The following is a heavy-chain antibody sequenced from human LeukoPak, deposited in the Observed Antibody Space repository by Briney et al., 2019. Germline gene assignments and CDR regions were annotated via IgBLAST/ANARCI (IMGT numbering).Heavy chain of an antibody. CDR2: IYYSGST. J-gene: IGHJ6*02. CDR1: GGSISSYY. D-gene: IGHD2-15*01. CDR3: AKHPGGVVGASFYYGMDV. V-gene: IGHV4-59*08. Sequence: SETLSLTCTVSGGSISSYYWSWIRQPPGKGLEWIGYIYYSGSTNYNPSLRSRVTISVDTSKNQFSLKLSSVTAADTAVYYCAKHPGGVVGASFYYGMDVWGQGTTVTVSS.